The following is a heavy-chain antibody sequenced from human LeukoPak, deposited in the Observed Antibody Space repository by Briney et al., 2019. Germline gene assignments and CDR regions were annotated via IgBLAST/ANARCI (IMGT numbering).Heavy chain of an antibody. D-gene: IGHD2-21*02. CDR1: GFTFDDYA. CDR3: AKVGCGGDCYKADAFDI. J-gene: IGHJ3*02. V-gene: IGHV3-9*01. Sequence: GRSLRFSCAASGFTFDDYAMHWVRQAPGKGLEWVSGISWNSGSIGYADSVKGRFTISRDNAKNSLYLQMNSLRAEDTALYYCAKVGCGGDCYKADAFDIWGQGTMVTVSS. CDR2: ISWNSGSI.